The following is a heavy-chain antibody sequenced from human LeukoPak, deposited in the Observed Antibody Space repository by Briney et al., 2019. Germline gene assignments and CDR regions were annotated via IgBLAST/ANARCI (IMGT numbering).Heavy chain of an antibody. V-gene: IGHV1-8*03. CDR1: GYTFTSYD. D-gene: IGHD6-13*01. CDR3: ARVPARIAATGQFKYNWFDP. CDR2: VNPNSGNT. J-gene: IGHJ5*02. Sequence: ASVKVSCKASGYTFTSYDINWVRQATGQGLEWMGWVNPNSGNTGYAQKFQGRVTITRNTSISTAYMELSSLRSEDTAVYYCARVPARIAATGQFKYNWFDPWGQGTLVTVSS.